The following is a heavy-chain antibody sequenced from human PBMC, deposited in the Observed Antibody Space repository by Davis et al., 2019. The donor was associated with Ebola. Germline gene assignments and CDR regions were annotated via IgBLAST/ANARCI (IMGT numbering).Heavy chain of an antibody. J-gene: IGHJ6*03. Sequence: GSLRLSCAASGFTFSSYSMNWVRQAPGKGLEWVSGIYSGDSTYYADSVKGRFTISRDNSKNTLYLQMNSLRAEDTAVYYCAKALSVPYYYYYMDVWGKGTTVTVSS. CDR1: GFTFSSYS. V-gene: IGHV3-23*03. CDR2: IYSGDST. CDR3: AKALSVPYYYYYMDV. D-gene: IGHD3-10*01.